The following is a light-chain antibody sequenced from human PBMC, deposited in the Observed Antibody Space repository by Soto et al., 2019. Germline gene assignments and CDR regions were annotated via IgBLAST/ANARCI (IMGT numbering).Light chain of an antibody. V-gene: IGKV3-15*01. Sequence: EILMTQSPATLSVSPGERATLSCRASQSVSSNLAWYQQKPGQAPRLLIYGASSRATGIPARFSGSGSGTDFTLTISSLEPEDFAVYYCQQYNNSPPYTFGQGTRLEIK. CDR3: QQYNNSPPYT. CDR2: GAS. CDR1: QSVSSN. J-gene: IGKJ2*01.